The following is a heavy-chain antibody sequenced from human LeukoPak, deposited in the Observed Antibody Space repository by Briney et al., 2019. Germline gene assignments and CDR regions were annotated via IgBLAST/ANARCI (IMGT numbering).Heavy chain of an antibody. V-gene: IGHV4-34*01. J-gene: IGHJ4*02. Sequence: SETLSLSCAVYEGSFSGYYWSWIRQPPGKGLEWIGEINHSGTTYYSPSLKSRVTISIHTSKNQFSLRLTSVAAADTAVYYCATMMYGSGNYYNSDYWGQGTLVTVSS. CDR2: INHSGTT. D-gene: IGHD3-10*01. CDR3: ATMMYGSGNYYNSDY. CDR1: EGSFSGYY.